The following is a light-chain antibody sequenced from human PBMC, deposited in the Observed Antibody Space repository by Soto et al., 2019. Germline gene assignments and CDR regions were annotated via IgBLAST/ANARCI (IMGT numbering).Light chain of an antibody. Sequence: EIMMTQSPATLSVSPGERATLSCWASQSVSSNLAWYQQRPGQAPRLLIYGASTRAAGIPARFSGSGSGTDFTLTISGLQSEDFAVYYCQQYNNWPPYTFGQGTKLEIK. CDR2: GAS. J-gene: IGKJ2*01. V-gene: IGKV3-15*01. CDR3: QQYNNWPPYT. CDR1: QSVSSN.